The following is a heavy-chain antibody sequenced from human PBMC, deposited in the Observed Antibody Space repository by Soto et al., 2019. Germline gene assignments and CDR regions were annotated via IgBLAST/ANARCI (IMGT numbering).Heavy chain of an antibody. CDR1: GGTFSSYA. V-gene: IGHV1-69*01. CDR2: IIPIFGTA. J-gene: IGHJ6*02. D-gene: IGHD3-10*01. Sequence: QVQLVQSGAEVKKPGSSVKVSCKASGGTFSSYAISWVRQAPGQGLEWMGGIIPIFGTANYAQKFQGRVTFTADESTSTADMELSSLRSEDTAVYYCARERYYGSGSYYTPYYYYGMDVWGQGTTVTVSS. CDR3: ARERYYGSGSYYTPYYYYGMDV.